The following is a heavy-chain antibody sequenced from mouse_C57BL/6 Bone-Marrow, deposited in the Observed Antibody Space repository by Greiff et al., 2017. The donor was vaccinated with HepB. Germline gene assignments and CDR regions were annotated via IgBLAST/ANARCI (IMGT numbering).Heavy chain of an antibody. CDR1: GYTFTSFG. J-gene: IGHJ2*01. CDR2: IYPRSGNT. Sequence: QVQLKESGAELARPGASVKLSCKASGYTFTSFGISWVKQRPGQGLEWIGEIYPRSGNTYYNEKFKGKATLTADKSSSTAYMELRSLTSEDSAVYFCSRTMTTVVDYWGQGTTLTVSS. CDR3: SRTMTTVVDY. V-gene: IGHV1-81*01. D-gene: IGHD1-1*01.